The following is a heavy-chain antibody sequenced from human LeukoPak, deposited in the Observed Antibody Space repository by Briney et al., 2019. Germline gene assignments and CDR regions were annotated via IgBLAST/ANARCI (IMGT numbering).Heavy chain of an antibody. CDR1: GFTFSSYS. Sequence: GGSLRLSCAASGFTFSSYSMNWVRQAPGKGLEWVSSISSSGSYIYYADSVKGRFTISRDNAKNSLYLQMNSLRAEDTAVYYCARGSDGYYFDYWGQGTLVTVSS. J-gene: IGHJ4*02. CDR3: ARGSDGYYFDY. V-gene: IGHV3-21*01. CDR2: ISSSGSYI.